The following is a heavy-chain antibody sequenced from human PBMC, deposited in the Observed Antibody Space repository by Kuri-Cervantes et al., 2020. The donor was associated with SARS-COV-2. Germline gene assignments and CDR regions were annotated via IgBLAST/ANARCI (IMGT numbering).Heavy chain of an antibody. CDR2: ITPFNGNT. D-gene: IGHD5-24*01. V-gene: IGHV1-45*02. CDR1: GVSFDYRF. J-gene: IGHJ3*02. Sequence: SVKVSCKSSGVSFDYRFLHWVRQAPGQALEWMGWITPFNGNTNYAQRFQDRVTITRDRSMSTAYMELSSLRFEDTAMYYCARSGPGAISREDGAFDIWGQGAMVTVSS. CDR3: ARSGPGAISREDGAFDI.